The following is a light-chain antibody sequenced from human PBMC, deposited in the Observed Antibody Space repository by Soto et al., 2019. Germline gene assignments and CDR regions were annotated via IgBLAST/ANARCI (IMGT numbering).Light chain of an antibody. J-gene: IGKJ1*01. Sequence: EKVLTQSPATLSMSPGERATLSCRASQSVSTFLAWHQHKPGQAPRLLIYGASTRATGIPDRFSGSGSGTEFTLTISSLQSEDFAVYYCQQYINWPSWTFGQGTKVDIK. CDR2: GAS. CDR3: QQYINWPSWT. V-gene: IGKV3-15*01. CDR1: QSVSTF.